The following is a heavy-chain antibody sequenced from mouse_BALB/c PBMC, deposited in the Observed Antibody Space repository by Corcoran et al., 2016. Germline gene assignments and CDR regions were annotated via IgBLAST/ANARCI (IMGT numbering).Heavy chain of an antibody. CDR1: GYLFTDYI. CDR2: INPYYGST. J-gene: IGHJ2*01. V-gene: IGHV1-39*01. Sequence: EIQLQQTGPELVKPGASVKISCKASGYLFTDYIMLWVKQSHGKSLEWIGNINPYYGSTSYNLKFKGKATLTVDKSSSTAYMQLNSLTSEDSAVYYCARGYGSSYFDYWGQGTTLTVSS. CDR3: ARGYGSSYFDY. D-gene: IGHD1-1*01.